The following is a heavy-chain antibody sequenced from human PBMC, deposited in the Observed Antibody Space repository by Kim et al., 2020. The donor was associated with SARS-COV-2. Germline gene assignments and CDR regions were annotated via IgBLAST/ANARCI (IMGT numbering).Heavy chain of an antibody. CDR3: ARVVTYHYCMDV. J-gene: IGHJ6*02. Sequence: SETLSLTCTVSGGSIGSYFWNWSRQPPGQGLEWIGYIYYTWTTNYNSSLKSRVIMSVDTSKNQFSLNLSSGTAPDTAVYYCARVVTYHYCMDVLGQGTT. V-gene: IGHV4-59*01. CDR2: IYYTWTT. CDR1: GGSIGSYF.